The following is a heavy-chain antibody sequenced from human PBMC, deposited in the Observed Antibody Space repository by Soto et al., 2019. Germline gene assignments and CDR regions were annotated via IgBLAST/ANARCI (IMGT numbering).Heavy chain of an antibody. CDR3: ATDPGPPAGYS. CDR2: ISSSSSYI. V-gene: IGHV3-21*01. D-gene: IGHD6-25*01. CDR1: GFTFSTYS. Sequence: GGSLRLSCAASGFTFSTYSMNWFRQAPGKGLEWVSSISSSSSYIYYADSVMGRFTVSRDNAENSLYLQMNSLRAEDTAVYYCATDPGPPAGYSWGQGTLVTVSS. J-gene: IGHJ4*02.